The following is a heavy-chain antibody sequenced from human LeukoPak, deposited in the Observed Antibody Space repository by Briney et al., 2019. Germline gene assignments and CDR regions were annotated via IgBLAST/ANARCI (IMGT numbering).Heavy chain of an antibody. CDR2: ISASGGST. CDR1: GFTFSSHA. V-gene: IGHV3-23*01. Sequence: GGSLRLSCAASGFTFSSHAMSWVRQAPGKGLEWVSAISASGGSTFYADSVKGRFTISRDNSKNTLYLQMNSLRAEDTAVYYCAREPGYCSGGSCYSQMYYFDYWGQGTLVTVSS. D-gene: IGHD2-15*01. CDR3: AREPGYCSGGSCYSQMYYFDY. J-gene: IGHJ4*02.